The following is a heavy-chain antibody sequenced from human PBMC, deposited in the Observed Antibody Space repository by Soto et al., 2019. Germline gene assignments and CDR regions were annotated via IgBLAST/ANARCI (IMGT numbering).Heavy chain of an antibody. CDR3: AKGVVVAPTYCQH. CDR2: ISYDGSDK. Sequence: QVQLVESGGGVVQPGRSLRLSCAASGFTFSSYGMHWVRQAPGKGLEWVAVISYDGSDKYYADSVKGRFTISRDNSNNTLYLQMDSLRAEDTAVYYCAKGVVVAPTYCQHWGQGTLVTVSS. D-gene: IGHD2-15*01. CDR1: GFTFSSYG. J-gene: IGHJ1*01. V-gene: IGHV3-30*18.